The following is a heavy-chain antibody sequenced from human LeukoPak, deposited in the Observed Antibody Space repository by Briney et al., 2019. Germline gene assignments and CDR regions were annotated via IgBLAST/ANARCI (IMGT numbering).Heavy chain of an antibody. V-gene: IGHV1-2*02. J-gene: IGHJ4*02. D-gene: IGHD3-10*01. CDR1: GYTFTGYY. Sequence: ASVKVSCKASGYTFTGYYMHWVRQAPGQGLEWMGWINPNSGDTNYAQKFQGRVTMTRDTSISTAYMELSRLRSDDTAVYYCARARFGESDFDYWGQGTLVTVSS. CDR2: INPNSGDT. CDR3: ARARFGESDFDY.